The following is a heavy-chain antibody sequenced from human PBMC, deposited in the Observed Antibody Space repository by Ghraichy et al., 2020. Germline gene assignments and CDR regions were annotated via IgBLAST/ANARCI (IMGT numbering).Heavy chain of an antibody. Sequence: GGSLRLSCAASGFTFSRFTMNWVRQAPGKGLEWVSVISDDGNEKHYADSVKGRFTISRDNYENMLYLQMNSLRAEDTAVYYCARDISVAGRGIDYWGQGTLVTVSS. CDR2: ISDDGNEK. D-gene: IGHD6-19*01. J-gene: IGHJ4*02. CDR3: ARDISVAGRGIDY. V-gene: IGHV3-30*04. CDR1: GFTFSRFT.